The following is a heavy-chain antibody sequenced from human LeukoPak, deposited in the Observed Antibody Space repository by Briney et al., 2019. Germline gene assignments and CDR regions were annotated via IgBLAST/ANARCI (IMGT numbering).Heavy chain of an antibody. J-gene: IGHJ4*02. CDR3: AKSPDIAVTDDFDY. CDR2: ISGSGANT. V-gene: IGHV3-23*01. Sequence: GGSLRLSCSASGFTFSTYAMSWVRQAPGKGLEWVSGISGSGANTYYADSVKGRFTISEDNSKNTLFLQMNSLRAEDTAVYYCAKSPDIAVTDDFDYWGQGTMVTVSS. D-gene: IGHD6-19*01. CDR1: GFTFSTYA.